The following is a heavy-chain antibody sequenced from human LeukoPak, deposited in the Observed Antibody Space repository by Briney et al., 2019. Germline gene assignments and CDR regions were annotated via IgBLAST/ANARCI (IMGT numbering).Heavy chain of an antibody. D-gene: IGHD3-10*01. Sequence: GGSLTVSSATFGFTFSTYWMSWVRQAPGNGPEWVANINQDGRTKYYVDSVRGRFTISRDNAKNSLYLQMNSLRAEDTAVYYCTRDSQGSRTYSVDYWGQGTLVTVSS. J-gene: IGHJ4*02. CDR3: TRDSQGSRTYSVDY. CDR1: GFTFSTYW. V-gene: IGHV3-7*03. CDR2: INQDGRTK.